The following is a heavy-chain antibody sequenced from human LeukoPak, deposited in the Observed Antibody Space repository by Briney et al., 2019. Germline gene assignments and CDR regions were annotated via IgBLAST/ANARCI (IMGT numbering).Heavy chain of an antibody. D-gene: IGHD3-3*01. CDR3: ARGITSITIFGVVTNWFDP. CDR2: VFHTGDT. J-gene: IGHJ5*02. Sequence: PSETLSLTCAVSGVSISSFYWSWIRQPPGKGLEWIGYVFHTGDTNSNPSLKSRVTISVDTSKNQFSLKLSSVTAADTAVYYCARGITSITIFGVVTNWFDPWGQGTLVTVSS. CDR1: GVSISSFY. V-gene: IGHV4-59*12.